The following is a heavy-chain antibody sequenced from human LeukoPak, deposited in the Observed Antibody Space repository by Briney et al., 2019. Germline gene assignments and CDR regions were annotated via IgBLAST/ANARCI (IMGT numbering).Heavy chain of an antibody. D-gene: IGHD3-3*01. V-gene: IGHV3-30-3*02. J-gene: IGHJ3*02. CDR3: AKNITIFGVASDAFDI. CDR1: GFTVSSEY. CDR2: ISYDGSNK. Sequence: GGSLRLSCAASGFTVSSEYMSWVRQAPGKGLEWVAVISYDGSNKYYADSVRGRFTISRDNSKNTLYLQMNSLRAEDTAVYYCAKNITIFGVASDAFDIWGQGTMVTVSS.